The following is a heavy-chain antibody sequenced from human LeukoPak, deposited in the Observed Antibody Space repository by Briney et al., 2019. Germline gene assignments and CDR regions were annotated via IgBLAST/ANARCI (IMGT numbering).Heavy chain of an antibody. CDR1: GFSFSSYE. CDR2: ISSSGSTT. D-gene: IGHD3-10*02. Sequence: GGSLRLSCAASGFSFSSYEMNWVRQAPGKGLEWISYISSSGSTTYYADSVKGRFTISRDNAKNSLYLQMNSLRAEDTAVYYCAELGITMIGGVWGKGTTVTISS. CDR3: AELGITMIGGV. J-gene: IGHJ6*04. V-gene: IGHV3-48*03.